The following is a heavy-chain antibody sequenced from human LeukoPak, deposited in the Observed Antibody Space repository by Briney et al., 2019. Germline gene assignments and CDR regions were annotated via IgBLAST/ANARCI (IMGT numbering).Heavy chain of an antibody. CDR3: AGDVIAAAGSGWFDP. CDR2: IYYSGST. J-gene: IGHJ5*02. V-gene: IGHV4-39*07. Sequence: PSETLSLTCTVSGGSISSSSYYWGWIRQPPGKGLEWIGSIYYSGSTYYNPSLKSRVTISVDTSKNQFSLKLSSVTAADTAVYYCAGDVIAAAGSGWFDPWGQGTLVTVSS. D-gene: IGHD6-13*01. CDR1: GGSISSSSYY.